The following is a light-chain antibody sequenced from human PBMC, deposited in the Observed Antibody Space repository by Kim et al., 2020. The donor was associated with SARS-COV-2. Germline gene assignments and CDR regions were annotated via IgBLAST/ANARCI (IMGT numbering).Light chain of an antibody. CDR2: TAS. CDR1: HDISNY. J-gene: IGKJ2*01. V-gene: IGKV1-27*01. Sequence: DVQMTQSPASLSASVGDRVTITCRASHDISNYLAWYQQQPGKVPKLLIHTASTLQSGVPSRFSGSGSGTDFTLTISSLQPEDIATYYCQRYNSMPYTFGQGTKLEI. CDR3: QRYNSMPYT.